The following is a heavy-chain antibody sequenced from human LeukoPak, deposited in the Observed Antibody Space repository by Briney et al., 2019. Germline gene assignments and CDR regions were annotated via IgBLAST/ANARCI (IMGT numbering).Heavy chain of an antibody. J-gene: IGHJ6*03. CDR3: ARQYDFWSGYRDSYYMDV. CDR1: GYSFTSYW. V-gene: IGHV5-51*01. D-gene: IGHD3-3*01. Sequence: GESLKISCKGSGYSFTSYWIGWVRQMPGKGLEWMEIIYPGDSDTRYSPSFQGQVTISADKSISTAYLQWSSLKASDTAMYYCARQYDFWSGYRDSYYMDVWGKGTTVTVSS. CDR2: IYPGDSDT.